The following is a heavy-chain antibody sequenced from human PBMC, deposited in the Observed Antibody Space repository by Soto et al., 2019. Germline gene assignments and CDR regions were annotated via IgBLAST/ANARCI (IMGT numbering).Heavy chain of an antibody. CDR1: GGTFSSYA. J-gene: IGHJ5*02. D-gene: IGHD6-19*01. CDR2: IIPIFGTA. Sequence: QVQLVQSGAEVKTPGSSVKVSCKASGGTFSSYAISWVRQAPGQGLEWMGGIIPIFGTANYAQKFQGRVTITADESTSTAYMVLSSMRSEDTAVYYCARDQRGYSSGWWDHWGQGILVTVSS. CDR3: ARDQRGYSSGWWDH. V-gene: IGHV1-69*01.